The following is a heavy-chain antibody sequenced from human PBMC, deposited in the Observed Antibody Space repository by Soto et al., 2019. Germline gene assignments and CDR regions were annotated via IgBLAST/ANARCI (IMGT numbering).Heavy chain of an antibody. J-gene: IGHJ4*02. CDR1: GGSISSSSYY. CDR2: IYYSGST. CDR3: ARVAEYYYDSSGYYYDY. D-gene: IGHD3-22*01. Sequence: PSETLSLTCTVSGGSISSSSYYWGWIRQPPGKGLEWIGSIYYSGSTYSNPSLKSRVTISVDTSKNQFSLKLSSVTAADTAVYYCARVAEYYYDSSGYYYDYWGQGTLVTVSS. V-gene: IGHV4-39*01.